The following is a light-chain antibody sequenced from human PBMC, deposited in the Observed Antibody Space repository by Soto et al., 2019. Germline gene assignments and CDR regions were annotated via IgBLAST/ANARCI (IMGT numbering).Light chain of an antibody. Sequence: QSALTQPASVSGSPGQSITISCTGTSSDVGGYNYVSWYQQLPGKAPKLMIYEVSNRPSGVSNRFSGSKSDNTASLTISGLQAEDEDDYYCSSYTSSIYVFGTGTKVTVL. CDR1: SSDVGGYNY. J-gene: IGLJ1*01. V-gene: IGLV2-14*01. CDR3: SSYTSSIYV. CDR2: EVS.